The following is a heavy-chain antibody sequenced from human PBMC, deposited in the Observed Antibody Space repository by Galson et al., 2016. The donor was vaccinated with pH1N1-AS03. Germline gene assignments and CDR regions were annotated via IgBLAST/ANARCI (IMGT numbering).Heavy chain of an antibody. V-gene: IGHV3-15*01. Sequence: SLRLSCAASGFSFTNAWMNWVRQVPGKGLEWVGRIKSKTHGGTAVYAAPVKGRFTISRDDSKNMVYLQMNSLKTEDTAVYYCVTGLLWFDFFEFWGQGIVVTVSS. CDR2: IKSKTHGGTA. D-gene: IGHD2-21*02. J-gene: IGHJ4*02. CDR1: GFSFTNAW. CDR3: VTGLLWFDFFEF.